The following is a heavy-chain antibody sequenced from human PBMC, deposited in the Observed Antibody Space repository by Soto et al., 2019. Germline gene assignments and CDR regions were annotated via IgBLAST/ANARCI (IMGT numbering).Heavy chain of an antibody. J-gene: IGHJ5*02. CDR2: TSYIGNT. CDR1: GGSVTSHN. Sequence: SETLSLTCFVSGGSVTSHNWSWIRPFPGNGLQWIAYTSYIGNTNSNRSLQSRVTISFDTSKNQLSLKLTSMTATDTAVSYFERDMHAGFPHYFDPWGQGTLVTVSS. D-gene: IGHD1-26*01. V-gene: IGHV4-59*02. CDR3: ERDMHAGFPHYFDP.